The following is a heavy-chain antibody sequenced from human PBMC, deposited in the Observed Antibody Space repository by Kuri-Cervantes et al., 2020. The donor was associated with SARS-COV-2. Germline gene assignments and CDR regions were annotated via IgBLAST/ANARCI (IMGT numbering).Heavy chain of an antibody. V-gene: IGHV4-59*12. CDR3: ARADGFLEWLLDFGYYYYYYGMDV. D-gene: IGHD3-3*01. CDR1: GGSISSYY. J-gene: IGHJ6*02. CDR2: IYYSGST. Sequence: SETLSLTCTVSGGSISSYYWSWIRQPPGKGLEWIGYIYYSGSTNYNPSLKSRVTISVDTSKNQFSLKLSSVTAADTAVYYCARADGFLEWLLDFGYYYYYYGMDVWGQGTTVTVSS.